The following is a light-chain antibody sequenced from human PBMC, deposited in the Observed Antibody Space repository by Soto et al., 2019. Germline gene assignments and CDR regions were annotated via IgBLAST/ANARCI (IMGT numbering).Light chain of an antibody. CDR3: QQYESYSNT. Sequence: DVQLTQSPSTLSASVGDRVNITCRASQSISTWLAWYQQKPGKAPKLLIYKASSVESGVPSRFSGSGSGTEFTLTISSLQPDDFATYFCQQYESYSNTFGQGTKLEIK. V-gene: IGKV1-5*03. CDR2: KAS. J-gene: IGKJ2*01. CDR1: QSISTW.